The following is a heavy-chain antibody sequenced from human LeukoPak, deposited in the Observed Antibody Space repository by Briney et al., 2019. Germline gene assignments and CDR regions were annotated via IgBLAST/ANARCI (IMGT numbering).Heavy chain of an antibody. V-gene: IGHV3-48*03. CDR2: ISRSGSTI. D-gene: IGHD5-12*01. J-gene: IGHJ4*02. Sequence: GGSLRLSCEASGSTFSRYEMNWVRQAPGKGLEWVSYISRSGSTIYDSDSVKGRFTISRDNARNSLYLQMNSLRAEDTAVYYCARYSAYDNDYWGQGTLVTVST. CDR1: GSTFSRYE. CDR3: ARYSAYDNDY.